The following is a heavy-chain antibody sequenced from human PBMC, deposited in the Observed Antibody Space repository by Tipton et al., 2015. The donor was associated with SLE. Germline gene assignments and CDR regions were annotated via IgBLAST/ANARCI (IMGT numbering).Heavy chain of an antibody. CDR3: ARAVIAVVG. D-gene: IGHD3-22*01. CDR1: GGSFSGYY. V-gene: IGHV4-34*01. CDR2: INHSGST. J-gene: IGHJ4*02. Sequence: LRLSCAVYGGSFSGYYWSWIRHPPGKGLEWIGEINHSGSTNYNPSLKSRVTISVDTSKNQFSLKLSSVTAADTAVYYCARAVIAVVGWGQGTLVTVSS.